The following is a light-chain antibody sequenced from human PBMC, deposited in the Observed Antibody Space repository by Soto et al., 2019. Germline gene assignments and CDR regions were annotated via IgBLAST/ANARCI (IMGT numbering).Light chain of an antibody. CDR3: MQALQSPPT. CDR1: QSLLHSNGYDS. Sequence: EIVMTQSPLSLPVTPGEPASISCRSSQSLLHSNGYDSLDWYLQKPGQSPQLLIYLGSNRASGVPARFSGSGSGTDFTLKISRVEADDGGVCYCMQALQSPPTFGQGTKVEIK. J-gene: IGKJ1*01. CDR2: LGS. V-gene: IGKV2-28*01.